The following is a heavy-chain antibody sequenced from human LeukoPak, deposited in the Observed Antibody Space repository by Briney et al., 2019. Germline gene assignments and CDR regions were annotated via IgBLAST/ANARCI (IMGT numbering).Heavy chain of an antibody. J-gene: IGHJ4*02. Sequence: PSETLSLTCTVSGYSISSGYYWGWIRQPPGKGLEWIGSIYHSGSTYYNPSLKSRVTISVDTSKNQFSLKLSSVTAADTAVYYCARDESSDWNFDYWGQGTLVTVSS. CDR2: IYHSGST. V-gene: IGHV4-38-2*02. CDR3: ARDESSDWNFDY. CDR1: GYSISSGYY. D-gene: IGHD3-9*01.